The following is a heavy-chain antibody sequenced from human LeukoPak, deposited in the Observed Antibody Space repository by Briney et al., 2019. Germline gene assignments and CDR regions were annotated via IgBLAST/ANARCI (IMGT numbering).Heavy chain of an antibody. CDR1: GASKSNSF. D-gene: IGHD4-17*01. J-gene: IGHJ6*02. Sequence: SETLSLTCTVSGASKSNSFWSWIRQPAGKGLEWIGRIYTSGRTNYNPSLKSRVTVSVDTSKNQFSLKLSSVTAADTAVYYCAREDPQTTVPEGMDVWGQGTTVTVSS. V-gene: IGHV4-4*07. CDR3: AREDPQTTVPEGMDV. CDR2: IYTSGRT.